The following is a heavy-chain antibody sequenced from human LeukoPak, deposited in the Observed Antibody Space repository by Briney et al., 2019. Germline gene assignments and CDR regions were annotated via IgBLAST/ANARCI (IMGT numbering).Heavy chain of an antibody. V-gene: IGHV4-39*02. CDR2: IYYSGST. Sequence: SETLSLTCTVSGGSISSSSYYWGWIRQPPGQGLEWIGSIYYSGSTYYNPSLKSRVTISVDTSKNQFSLKLSSVTAADTAVYYCARDSGLRYFDWSGNNFDYWGQGTLVTVSS. CDR1: GGSISSSSYY. J-gene: IGHJ4*02. CDR3: ARDSGLRYFDWSGNNFDY. D-gene: IGHD3-9*01.